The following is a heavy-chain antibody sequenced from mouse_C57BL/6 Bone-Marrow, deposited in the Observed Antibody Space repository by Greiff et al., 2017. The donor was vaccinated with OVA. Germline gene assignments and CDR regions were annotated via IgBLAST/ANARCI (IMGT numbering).Heavy chain of an antibody. J-gene: IGHJ1*03. Sequence: QFQLQQSGAELARPGASVKLSCKASGYTFTSYGISWVKQRTGQGLEWIGEIYPRSGNTYYNEKFKGKATLTADKSSSTAYMELRSLTSEDSAVYVCAREKDGYYWYFDVWGTGTTVTVSS. D-gene: IGHD2-3*01. V-gene: IGHV1-81*01. CDR2: IYPRSGNT. CDR1: GYTFTSYG. CDR3: AREKDGYYWYFDV.